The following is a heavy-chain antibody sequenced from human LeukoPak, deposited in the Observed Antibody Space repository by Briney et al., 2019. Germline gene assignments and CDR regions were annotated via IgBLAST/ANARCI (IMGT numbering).Heavy chain of an antibody. CDR2: INPNSGGT. V-gene: IGHV1-2*02. J-gene: IGHJ4*02. CDR1: GYTFTGYY. Sequence: ASVKVSCKASGYTFTGYYMHWVRQAPGPGLEWMGWINPNSGGTNYAQKFQGRVTMARDTSIRTAYMELSRLRSDDTAVYYCAREGRSSGWVDYWGQGTLVTVSS. CDR3: AREGRSSGWVDY. D-gene: IGHD6-19*01.